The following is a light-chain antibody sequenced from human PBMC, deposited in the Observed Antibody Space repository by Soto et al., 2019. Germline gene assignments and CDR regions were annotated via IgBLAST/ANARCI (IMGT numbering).Light chain of an antibody. J-gene: IGLJ3*02. V-gene: IGLV1-44*01. Sequence: QLVLTQPPSASGTPGQRVTISCSGSYSTIGSKTLNWYQHLPGSAPKLLIYTSNQRPSGVPDRFSGSKSGTSPPLAISGLQRGDEVVYNCAALHDRFNGVVFGGGTNRPFL. CDR3: AALHDRFNGVV. CDR1: YSTIGSKT. CDR2: TSN.